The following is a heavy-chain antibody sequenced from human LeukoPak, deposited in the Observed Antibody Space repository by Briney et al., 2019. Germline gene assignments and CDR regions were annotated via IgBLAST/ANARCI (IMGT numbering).Heavy chain of an antibody. V-gene: IGHV3-49*04. D-gene: IGHD5-12*01. CDR3: YVVDIVARTFDY. CDR2: IRSKAYGGTT. Sequence: LPGRSLRLSCTASGFTFGDYAMSWVRQAPGKGLEWVGFIRSKAYGGTTEYAASVKGTFTISRDDSKSIAYLQMNSLKTEDTAVYYCYVVDIVARTFDYWGQGTLVTVSS. CDR1: GFTFGDYA. J-gene: IGHJ4*02.